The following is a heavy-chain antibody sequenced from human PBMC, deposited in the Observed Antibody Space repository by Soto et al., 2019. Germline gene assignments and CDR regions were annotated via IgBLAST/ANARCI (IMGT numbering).Heavy chain of an antibody. J-gene: IGHJ4*02. D-gene: IGHD5-12*01. CDR3: ARDLGGYAGFDY. Sequence: QVQLVESGGGVVQPGRSLRLSCAASGFTFSSYGMHWVRQAPGKGLEWVAVIWYDGSNKYYADSVKGRFTISRDNSKNTLYLQMTSLRAEDTAVYYCARDLGGYAGFDYWGQGTLVTVSS. V-gene: IGHV3-33*01. CDR1: GFTFSSYG. CDR2: IWYDGSNK.